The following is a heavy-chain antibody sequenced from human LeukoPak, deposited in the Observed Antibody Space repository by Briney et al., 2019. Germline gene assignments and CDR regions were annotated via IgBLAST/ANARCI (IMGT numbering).Heavy chain of an antibody. CDR1: GFTFSDYY. CDR3: ASSPPYYDFWSGYYGMDV. CDR2: ISSSGSTM. Sequence: GVSLRLSCAASGFTFSDYYMSWIRQAPGKGLEWVSYISSSGSTMYYADSVKGRFTIARDNAKNSLYLQMNSLRAEDTAVYYCASSPPYYDFWSGYYGMDVWGQGTTVTVSS. D-gene: IGHD3-3*01. J-gene: IGHJ6*02. V-gene: IGHV3-11*01.